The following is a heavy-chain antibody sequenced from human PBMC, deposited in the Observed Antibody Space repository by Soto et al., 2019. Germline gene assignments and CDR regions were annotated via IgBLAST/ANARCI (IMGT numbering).Heavy chain of an antibody. V-gene: IGHV4-31*03. J-gene: IGHJ5*02. Sequence: SETLSLTCTLSGDSLTSGTFYWNWIPQYPGKGLEWISYMFYSGSTYYNPTLKSRVSIPQHTSKNQFSLTLSYVTDADTHVYYCGRGNPDVCQSGFDPWGQGTLVTVSS. CDR3: GRGNPDVCQSGFDP. CDR2: MFYSGST. CDR1: GDSLTSGTFY. D-gene: IGHD1-1*01.